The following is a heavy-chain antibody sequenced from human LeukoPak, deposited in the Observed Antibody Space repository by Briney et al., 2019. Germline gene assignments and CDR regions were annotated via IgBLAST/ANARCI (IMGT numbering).Heavy chain of an antibody. Sequence: PSETLSLTCAVSGGSISRSNWWTWVRQPPGKGLEWIGYIYYSGSTNYNPSLKSRVTISVDTSKNQFSLKLSSVTAADTAVYYCAGVEVAVAGRPRWGQGTLVTVSS. D-gene: IGHD6-19*01. CDR1: GGSISRSNW. V-gene: IGHV4-4*02. CDR2: IYYSGST. J-gene: IGHJ4*02. CDR3: AGVEVAVAGRPR.